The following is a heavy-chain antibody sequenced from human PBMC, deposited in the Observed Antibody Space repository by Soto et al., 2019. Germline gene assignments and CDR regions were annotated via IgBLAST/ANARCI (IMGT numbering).Heavy chain of an antibody. V-gene: IGHV1-3*05. Sequence: QVQLVQSGAEEKKPGASVKVSCKASGYTFTSYAMHWVRQAPGQRLEWMGWINAGNGNTKYSQKFQGRVTITRDTSASTAYMELSSLRSEDTAVYYCARGLNGYLHYFDYWGQGTLVTVSS. CDR1: GYTFTSYA. CDR2: INAGNGNT. D-gene: IGHD5-18*01. J-gene: IGHJ4*02. CDR3: ARGLNGYLHYFDY.